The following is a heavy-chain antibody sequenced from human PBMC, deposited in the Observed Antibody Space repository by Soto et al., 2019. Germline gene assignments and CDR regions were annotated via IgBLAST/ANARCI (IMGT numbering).Heavy chain of an antibody. CDR1: GYTFTSYY. CDR3: ARDTMVRGVGYAFDI. V-gene: IGHV1-2*04. CDR2: INPNSGGT. J-gene: IGHJ3*02. D-gene: IGHD3-10*01. Sequence: ASVKVSCKASGYTFTSYYMHWVRQAPGQGLEWMGWINPNSGGTNYAQKFQGWVTMTRDTSISTAYMELSRLRSDDTAVYYCARDTMVRGVGYAFDIWGQGTMVTVSS.